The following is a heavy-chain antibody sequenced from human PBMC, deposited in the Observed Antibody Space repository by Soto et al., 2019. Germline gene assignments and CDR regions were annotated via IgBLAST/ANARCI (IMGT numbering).Heavy chain of an antibody. CDR3: ARLGWWVGWGYFDY. J-gene: IGHJ4*02. CDR1: GFTFSSYW. Sequence: EVQLVESGGGLVQPGGSLRLSCAASGFTFSSYWMSWVRQAPGKGLEWVANIKQDGSEKYYVDSVKGRFTISRDNAKNSLYLQMNSLRAEDTAVYYCARLGWWVGWGYFDYWGQGTLVTVSS. CDR2: IKQDGSEK. V-gene: IGHV3-7*01. D-gene: IGHD2-8*02.